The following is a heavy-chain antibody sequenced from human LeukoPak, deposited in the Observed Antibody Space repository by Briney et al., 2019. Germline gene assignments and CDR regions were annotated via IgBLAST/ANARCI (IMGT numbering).Heavy chain of an antibody. Sequence: GGSLRLPCSASGFTFSSYAMHWVRQAPGKGLEWVAVISYDGSNKYFADSVKGRFTISRDNSKNTLYLQMNGLRAEDTAVYYCAKDGCRITSCHVLVDPWGQGTLVTVSS. J-gene: IGHJ5*02. CDR2: ISYDGSNK. CDR3: AKDGCRITSCHVLVDP. CDR1: GFTFSSYA. D-gene: IGHD2-2*01. V-gene: IGHV3-30*18.